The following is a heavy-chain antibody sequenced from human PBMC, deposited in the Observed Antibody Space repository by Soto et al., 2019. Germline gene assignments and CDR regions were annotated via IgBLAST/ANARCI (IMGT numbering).Heavy chain of an antibody. V-gene: IGHV3-74*01. Sequence: EVQLVESGGGLVQPGGSLRLSCVPPGFTFSSYWIHWVRQAPGKGLVWVSSISNDGSSIYADPVKGRFTISRDNAKNTLYLQMNSLRAEDTAVYYCARLPNKSPQNWGQGTLVIVSP. CDR3: ARLPNKSPQN. CDR1: GFTFSSYW. CDR2: ISNDGSS. J-gene: IGHJ1*01.